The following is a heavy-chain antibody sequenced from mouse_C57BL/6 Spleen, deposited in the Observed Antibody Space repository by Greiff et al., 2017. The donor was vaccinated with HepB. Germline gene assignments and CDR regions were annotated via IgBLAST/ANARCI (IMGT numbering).Heavy chain of an antibody. D-gene: IGHD3-2*02. V-gene: IGHV1-61*01. Sequence: QVQLQQPGAELVRPGSSVKLSCKASGYTFTSYWMDWVKQRPGQGLEWIGNIYPSDSETHYNQKFKDKATLTVDKSSSTAYMQLSSLTSEDSAVYCCARRGLTAQATFAYWGQGTLVTVSA. J-gene: IGHJ3*01. CDR3: ARRGLTAQATFAY. CDR2: IYPSDSET. CDR1: GYTFTSYW.